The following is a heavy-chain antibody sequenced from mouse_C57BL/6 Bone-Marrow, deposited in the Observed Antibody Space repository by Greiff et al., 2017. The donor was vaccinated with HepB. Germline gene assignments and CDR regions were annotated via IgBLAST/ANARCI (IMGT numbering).Heavy chain of an antibody. CDR2: IDPEDGDT. CDR1: GFNIKDYY. Sequence: VQLQQSGAELVRPGASVKLSCTASGFNIKDYYMHWVKQRPEQGLEWIGRIDPEDGDTEYAPKFQGKATMTADTSSNTAYLQLSSLTSEDTAVYYCTTERWLLRGFAYWGPGTLVTVSA. D-gene: IGHD2-3*01. CDR3: TTERWLLRGFAY. V-gene: IGHV14-1*01. J-gene: IGHJ3*01.